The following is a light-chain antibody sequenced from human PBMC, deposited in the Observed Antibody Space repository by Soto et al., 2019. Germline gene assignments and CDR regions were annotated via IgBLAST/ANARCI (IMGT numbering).Light chain of an antibody. CDR3: QQSYNTLWT. CDR1: QNIDSY. CDR2: ATS. V-gene: IGKV1-39*01. Sequence: IHMNQYPSSLSPSFLDRVTINCRARQNIDSYLRLYQQKSAIASKLLIFATSSFLSGVRSYFRVSRPGRDFTLTISNLQPEDFATYYCQQSYNTLWTFGQAAKV. J-gene: IGKJ1*01.